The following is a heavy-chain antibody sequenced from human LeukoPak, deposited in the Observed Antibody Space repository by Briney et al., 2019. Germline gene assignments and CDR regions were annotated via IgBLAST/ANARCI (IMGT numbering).Heavy chain of an antibody. Sequence: PGGSLRLSCTASGFTFGDYAMSWFRQAPGKGLEWVGFIRSKAYGGTTEYAASVKGRFTISRDDSKSIAYLQMNSLKTEDTAVYYCTREMRYGDFGRGYFQHWGQGTLVTVSS. D-gene: IGHD4-17*01. CDR3: TREMRYGDFGRGYFQH. CDR1: GFTFGDYA. J-gene: IGHJ1*01. V-gene: IGHV3-49*03. CDR2: IRSKAYGGTT.